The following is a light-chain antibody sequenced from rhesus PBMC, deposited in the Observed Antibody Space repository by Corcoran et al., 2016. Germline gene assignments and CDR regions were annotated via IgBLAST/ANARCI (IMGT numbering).Light chain of an antibody. Sequence: QVILTQSPATLSLSPGERATLSCRASQSVSSYLAWYQQKPGTAPRLLIYGASSRATGIPDRFSGHGSGTDFTRTISSLEPEDVGVYHCYQHSSGYSFGQGTKVEIK. J-gene: IGKJ2*01. CDR1: QSVSSY. CDR2: GAS. CDR3: YQHSSGYS. V-gene: IGKV3-10*01.